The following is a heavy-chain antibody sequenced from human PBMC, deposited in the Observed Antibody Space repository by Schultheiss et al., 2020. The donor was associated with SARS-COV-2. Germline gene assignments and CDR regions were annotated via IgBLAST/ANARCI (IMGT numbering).Heavy chain of an antibody. V-gene: IGHV4-38-2*01. D-gene: IGHD3-3*01. J-gene: IGHJ6*03. CDR1: GYSISSGYY. CDR2: IYHSGST. Sequence: GSLRLSCAVSGYSISSGYYWGWIRQPPGKGLEWIGSIYHSGSTYYNPSLKSRVTISVDTSKNQFSLKLSSVTAADTAVYYCARGAKCYDFWSGYYGDYYYYYMDVWGKGTTVTVSS. CDR3: ARGAKCYDFWSGYYGDYYYYYMDV.